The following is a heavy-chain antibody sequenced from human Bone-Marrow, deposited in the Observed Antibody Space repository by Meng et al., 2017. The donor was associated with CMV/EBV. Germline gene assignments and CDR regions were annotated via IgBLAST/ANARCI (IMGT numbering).Heavy chain of an antibody. CDR1: GFTFSSYG. Sequence: GESLKISCAASGFTFSSYGMHWVRQAPGKGLEWVAVIWYDGSNKYYADSVKGRFIISRDNSKNTLYLQMNSLRAEDTAVYYCAKDSKIAVAGPGYYGMDVWGQGTTVTVSS. V-gene: IGHV3-33*06. CDR2: IWYDGSNK. CDR3: AKDSKIAVAGPGYYGMDV. D-gene: IGHD6-19*01. J-gene: IGHJ6*02.